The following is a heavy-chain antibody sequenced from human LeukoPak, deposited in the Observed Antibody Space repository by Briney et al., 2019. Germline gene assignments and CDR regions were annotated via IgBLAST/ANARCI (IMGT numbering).Heavy chain of an antibody. V-gene: IGHV4-59*01. CDR2: IYYSGST. CDR3: ASYNRGYFDY. J-gene: IGHJ4*02. D-gene: IGHD5-24*01. Sequence: PSETLSLTCTVSGGSISSYYWSWIRQPPGKGLEWIGYIYYSGSTNYNPSLKSRVTISVDTSKNQFSLKLSSVTAADTAVYYCASYNRGYFDYWGQGTLVTVSS. CDR1: GGSISSYY.